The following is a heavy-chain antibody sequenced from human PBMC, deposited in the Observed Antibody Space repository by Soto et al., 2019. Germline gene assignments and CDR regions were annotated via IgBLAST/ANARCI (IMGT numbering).Heavy chain of an antibody. CDR1: GFTFSSYG. J-gene: IGHJ6*02. CDR3: ATLPLGYCSGGSCYQGNYYYYGMDV. Sequence: QVQLVESGGGVVQPGRSLRLSCAASGFTFSSYGMHWVRQAPGKGLEWVAVISYDGSNKYYADSVKGRFTISRDNSKNKLYLQMNSLRAEDTAVYYCATLPLGYCSGGSCYQGNYYYYGMDVWGQGTTVTVSS. V-gene: IGHV3-30*03. D-gene: IGHD2-15*01. CDR2: ISYDGSNK.